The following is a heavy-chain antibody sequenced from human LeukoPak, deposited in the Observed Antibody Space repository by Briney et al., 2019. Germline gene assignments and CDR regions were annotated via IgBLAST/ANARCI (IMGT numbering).Heavy chain of an antibody. CDR1: GFTFSSYW. Sequence: GGSLRLSCTASGFTFSSYWMSWVRQAPGKGLEWVANIKQDGSEKYYVDSVKGRFTISRDNAKNSLYLQMNSLRAEDTAVYYCAREGRPDAFDIWGQGTMVTVSS. J-gene: IGHJ3*02. CDR3: AREGRPDAFDI. CDR2: IKQDGSEK. V-gene: IGHV3-7*01.